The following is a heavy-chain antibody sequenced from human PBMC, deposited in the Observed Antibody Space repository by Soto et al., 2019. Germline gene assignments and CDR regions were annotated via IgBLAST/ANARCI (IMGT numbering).Heavy chain of an antibody. CDR1: GDSISSYY. J-gene: IGHJ4*02. D-gene: IGHD3-22*01. V-gene: IGHV4-59*01. CDR3: ALRSMAVVPEY. Sequence: QVQLQESGPGLVKPSETLSLTCAVSGDSISSYYCMWIRQPPGKGLESIGYLYYGRSANYNPSLKSRVTLAVDTSTNHCSLTLSSMTAADTAVYYCALRSMAVVPEYWGQGTLVTVSS. CDR2: LYYGRSA.